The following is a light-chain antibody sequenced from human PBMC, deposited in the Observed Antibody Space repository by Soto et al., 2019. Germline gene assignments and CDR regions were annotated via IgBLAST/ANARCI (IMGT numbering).Light chain of an antibody. CDR2: VAS. J-gene: IGKJ2*01. CDR1: QSLLHSNGYTY. Sequence: DIVMTQSPLSLSVTPGEPASISCRSSQSLLHSNGYTYLDWYLQKPGQSPQLLIYVASSRASGVPDRFSASGSGTDFTLTISRVEAEDVGISYCMQALQTPVHFGQGTKLEI. V-gene: IGKV2-28*01. CDR3: MQALQTPVH.